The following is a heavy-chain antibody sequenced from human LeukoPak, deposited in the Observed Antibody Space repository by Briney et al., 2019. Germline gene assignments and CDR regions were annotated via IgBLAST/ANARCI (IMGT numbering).Heavy chain of an antibody. J-gene: IGHJ3*02. V-gene: IGHV4-59*01. CDR2: IYYTGST. Sequence: SETLSLTCTVSGGSMSNYYWSWIRQPPGKGLEWVAFIYYTGSTNYNPSLKGRVTISVDTSKNQFSLKLSSVTAADTAVYYCARGRDAFDIWGQGTMVTVSS. CDR3: ARGRDAFDI. CDR1: GGSMSNYY.